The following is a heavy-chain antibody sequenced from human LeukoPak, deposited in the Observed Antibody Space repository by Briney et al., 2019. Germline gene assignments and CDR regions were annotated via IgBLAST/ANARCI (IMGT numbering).Heavy chain of an antibody. CDR1: GFIFSSYW. V-gene: IGHV3-7*01. Sequence: GGSLRLSCAASGFIFSSYWMSWLRRAPGKGLEWVANIKHDGSEKYYVDSVKGRFTISSDNAQNSLYLQMNSLRADDTDVYYCARDYYDSSGQFYFTSWGQGTLVTVSS. J-gene: IGHJ4*02. CDR2: IKHDGSEK. D-gene: IGHD3-22*01. CDR3: ARDYYDSSGQFYFTS.